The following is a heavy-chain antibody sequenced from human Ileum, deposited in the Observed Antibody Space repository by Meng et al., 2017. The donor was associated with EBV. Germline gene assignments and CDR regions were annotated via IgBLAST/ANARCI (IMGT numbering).Heavy chain of an antibody. CDR1: GYTFTSYG. V-gene: IGHV1-18*01. D-gene: IGHD2-15*01. CDR2: ISADSGNT. CDR3: ARPGYCSGGSCYLGHAEYFQY. J-gene: IGHJ1*01. Sequence: QVQLVQSGARVKKPGASVKVSCKASGYTFTSYGISWVRQAPGQGLEWMGWISADSGNTNYAQKLQGRVTMTTDTSTSTAYMELRSLRSDDTAVYYCARPGYCSGGSCYLGHAEYFQYWGQGTLVTVSS.